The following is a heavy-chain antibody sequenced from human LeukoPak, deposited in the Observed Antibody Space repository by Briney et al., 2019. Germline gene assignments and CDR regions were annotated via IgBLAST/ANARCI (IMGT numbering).Heavy chain of an antibody. J-gene: IGHJ4*02. CDR2: IKTKTDDGAT. Sequence: GGSLRLSCAASGFTFSNARMNWVRQAPGKGLEWVGRIKTKTDDGATDYSAPVKARFTISRDDSKTTLNLQMNGLKTEDTAIYYCTTYVGATAYWGQGTLATVSS. CDR1: GFTFSNAR. V-gene: IGHV3-15*01. D-gene: IGHD1-26*01. CDR3: TTYVGATAY.